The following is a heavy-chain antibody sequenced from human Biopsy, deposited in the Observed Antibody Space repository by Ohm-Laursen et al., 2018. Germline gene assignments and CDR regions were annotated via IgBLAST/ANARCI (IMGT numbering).Heavy chain of an antibody. V-gene: IGHV1-46*01. CDR1: GNTFATYH. J-gene: IGHJ6*02. CDR3: ARAGVGSDGTDSYYYGMDV. Sequence: VASVKVSCKASGNTFATYHIHWVRQAPGQGLEWMGVISPSGATTSFSQKFQGRITMTRDTSTGTVYVDLNSLGSEDTAVYYCARAGVGSDGTDSYYYGMDVWGPGTTVTVSS. CDR2: ISPSGATT. D-gene: IGHD5-24*01.